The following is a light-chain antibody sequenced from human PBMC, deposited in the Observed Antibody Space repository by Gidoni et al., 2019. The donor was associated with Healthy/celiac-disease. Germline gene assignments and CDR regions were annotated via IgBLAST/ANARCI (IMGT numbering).Light chain of an antibody. V-gene: IGKV1-NL1*01. CDR3: QQYYSTPLT. CDR1: QGISNS. Sequence: IQMTQSPTSLSASVGDRVPITCRASQGISNSLAWYQQKPGNAPKLLLYAASSLESGVPARFSGSGSGTDYTLTISRLQPEDFATYYCQQYYSTPLTFGQGTKVEIK. CDR2: AAS. J-gene: IGKJ1*01.